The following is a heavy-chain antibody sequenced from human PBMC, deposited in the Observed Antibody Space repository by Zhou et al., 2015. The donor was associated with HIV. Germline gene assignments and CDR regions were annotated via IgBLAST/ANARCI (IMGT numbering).Heavy chain of an antibody. CDR1: GFIFDDFA. Sequence: EVHLSESGGDLVQPGGSLSLSCAASGFIFDDFAMSWVRHRPGQGLEWISGISATGHGLFYANSVKGRFTISRDNSNNTLYLQMSSLRAEDTAVYYCAKSMARGVIMSSLRFWGQGTLVTVSS. CDR2: ISATGHGL. CDR3: AKSMARGVIMSSLRF. V-gene: IGHV3-23*01. D-gene: IGHD3-10*01. J-gene: IGHJ4*02.